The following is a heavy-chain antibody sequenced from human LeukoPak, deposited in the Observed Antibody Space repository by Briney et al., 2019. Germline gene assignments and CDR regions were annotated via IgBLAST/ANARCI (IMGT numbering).Heavy chain of an antibody. D-gene: IGHD3-10*01. CDR2: ISYDGSTK. CDR3: AKDRHFYGAGTYYNLDY. V-gene: IGHV3-30*18. J-gene: IGHJ4*02. CDR1: GFIFSTHG. Sequence: PGRSLRLSCAASGFIFSTHGMHWVRQAPGKGLEWVSLISYDGSTKYYADSVEGRFTISRDNSKSTLYLQLNSLRVGDTAVYYCAKDRHFYGAGTYYNLDYWGQGTLVTVSS.